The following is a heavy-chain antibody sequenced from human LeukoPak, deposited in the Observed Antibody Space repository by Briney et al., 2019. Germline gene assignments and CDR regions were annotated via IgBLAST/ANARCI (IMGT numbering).Heavy chain of an antibody. CDR1: GFIFSSYW. D-gene: IGHD5-24*01. CDR3: ASLEMATIN. Sequence: GGSLRLSCAASGFIFSSYWMHWVRQAPGKGLVWVSRINSDGSSTSYADSVKGRFTISRDNAKNTLYLQVNSLRAEDTAVYYCASLEMATINWGQGTLVTVSS. CDR2: INSDGSST. V-gene: IGHV3-74*01. J-gene: IGHJ4*02.